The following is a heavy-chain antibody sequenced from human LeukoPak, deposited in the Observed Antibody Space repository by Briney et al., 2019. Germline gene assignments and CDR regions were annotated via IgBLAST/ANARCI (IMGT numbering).Heavy chain of an antibody. D-gene: IGHD1-26*01. J-gene: IGHJ4*02. CDR2: INPNSCDT. V-gene: IGHV1-2*02. Sequence: ASATVSFKASGYTLTDYYMHWVRQAPGQGIEGMGWINPNSCDTNYAQNFQGRVTMTRDTSISTAYMELSRLTSDDTAIYYCSRDWRGSYFPDFWGQGTLVTVSS. CDR3: SRDWRGSYFPDF. CDR1: GYTLTDYY.